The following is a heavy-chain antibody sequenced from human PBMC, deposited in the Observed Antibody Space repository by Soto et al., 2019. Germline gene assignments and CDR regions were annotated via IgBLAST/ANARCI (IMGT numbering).Heavy chain of an antibody. CDR3: AGEPRRYYSDSSGYFEEYFQH. J-gene: IGHJ1*01. V-gene: IGHV4-4*07. D-gene: IGHD3-22*01. Sequence: SETLSLTCTVSGGSISSYYWSWIRQPAGKGLEWIGRIYTSGSTNYNPSLKSRVTMSVDTSKNQFSLKLSSVTAADTAVYYCAGEPRRYYSDSSGYFEEYFQHWGQGTLVTVSS. CDR2: IYTSGST. CDR1: GGSISSYY.